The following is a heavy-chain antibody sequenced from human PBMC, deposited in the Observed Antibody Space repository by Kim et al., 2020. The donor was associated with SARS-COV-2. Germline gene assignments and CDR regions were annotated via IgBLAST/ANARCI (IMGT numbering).Heavy chain of an antibody. Sequence: SVKVSCKASGGTFSSYAISWVRQAPGQGLEWMGGIIPIFGTANYAQKFQGRVTITADESTSTAYMELSSLRSEDTAVYYCARRETSRQGSPGEYFQHWGQGTLVTVSS. CDR2: IIPIFGTA. CDR3: ARRETSRQGSPGEYFQH. J-gene: IGHJ1*01. D-gene: IGHD3-10*01. CDR1: GGTFSSYA. V-gene: IGHV1-69*13.